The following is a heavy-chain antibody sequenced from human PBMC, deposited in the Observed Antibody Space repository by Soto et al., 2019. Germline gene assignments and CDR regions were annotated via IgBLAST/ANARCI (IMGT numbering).Heavy chain of an antibody. V-gene: IGHV1-69*08. CDR1: GGTLSSYT. Sequence: QVQLVQSGAEVKKPGSSVKVSCKASGGTLSSYTISWVRQAPGQGLEWMGRIIPILGIANYAQKFQGRVTITADKSTSTAYMELSSMRSEDTAVYYCARDVSGWYFDYWGQGTLVTVSS. D-gene: IGHD6-19*01. CDR3: ARDVSGWYFDY. J-gene: IGHJ4*02. CDR2: IIPILGIA.